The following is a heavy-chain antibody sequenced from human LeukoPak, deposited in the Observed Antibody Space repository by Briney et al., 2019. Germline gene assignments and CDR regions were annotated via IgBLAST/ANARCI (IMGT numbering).Heavy chain of an antibody. Sequence: PGGSLRLSCAASGFTFSRYGMHWVRQAPGKGLEWVAVISYDGSNEYYADSVKGRFTISRDNAKNSLFLQMNSLRAEDTAVYYCARVLRYCSGGNCYSGGLGYMDVWGKGTTVTISS. CDR3: ARVLRYCSGGNCYSGGLGYMDV. CDR1: GFTFSRYG. D-gene: IGHD2-15*01. J-gene: IGHJ6*03. V-gene: IGHV3-30*03. CDR2: ISYDGSNE.